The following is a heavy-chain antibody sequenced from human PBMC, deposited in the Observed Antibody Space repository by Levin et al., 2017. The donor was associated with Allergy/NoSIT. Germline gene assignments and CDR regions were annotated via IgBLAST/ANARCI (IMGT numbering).Heavy chain of an antibody. CDR3: ASDILTGHTQNDAFDI. D-gene: IGHD3-9*01. CDR1: GGSISSGDYY. Sequence: ASETLSLTCTVSGGSISSGDYYWSWIRQPPGKGLEWIGYIYYSGSTYYNPSLKSRVTISVDTSKNQFSLKLSSVTAADTAVYYCASDILTGHTQNDAFDIWGQGTMVTVSS. J-gene: IGHJ3*02. CDR2: IYYSGST. V-gene: IGHV4-30-4*01.